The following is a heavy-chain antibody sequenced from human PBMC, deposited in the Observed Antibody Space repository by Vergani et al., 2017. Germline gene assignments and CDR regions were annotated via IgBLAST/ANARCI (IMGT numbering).Heavy chain of an antibody. CDR1: GFTFSDYY. CDR3: ASDPRKGPRPDDAFAI. Sequence: QVQLVESGGGLVKPGGSLRLSCAASGFTFSDYYMSWIRQAPGKGLEWVSYISSSGSTIYYADSVKGRFTISRDKAKNSLYLQMNSLRAEDTAVYYWASDPRKGPRPDDAFAIWGEGTMGTVSS. J-gene: IGHJ3*02. V-gene: IGHV3-11*01. CDR2: ISSSGSTI.